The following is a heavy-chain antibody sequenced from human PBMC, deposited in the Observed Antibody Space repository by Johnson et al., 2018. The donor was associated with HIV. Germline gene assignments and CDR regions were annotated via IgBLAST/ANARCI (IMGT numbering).Heavy chain of an antibody. CDR2: IYSGGST. CDR3: ARNSHSSNWYEWEAFDI. D-gene: IGHD6-13*01. V-gene: IGHV3-66*01. J-gene: IGHJ3*02. CDR1: GFTFDDYG. Sequence: VQLVESGGGVVRPGGSLRLSCAASGFTFDDYGMSWVRQAPGKGLEWVSVIYSGGSTNYADSVKGRFTISRDISKNTLYLQMNSLRAEDTAVYYCARNSHSSNWYEWEAFDIWGQGTMVTVSS.